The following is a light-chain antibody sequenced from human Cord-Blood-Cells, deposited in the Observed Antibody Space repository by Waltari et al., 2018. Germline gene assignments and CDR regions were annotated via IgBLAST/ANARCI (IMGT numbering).Light chain of an antibody. CDR1: QSVSSY. CDR2: DAS. CDR3: QQRSNWRT. V-gene: IGKV3-11*01. J-gene: IGKJ1*01. Sequence: ELVLPQSPATLSLSPGESATLSCRASQSVSSYLAWYQQKPGQAPRLLIYDASNRATGIPARFSGSGSGTDFTLTISSLEPEDFAVYYCQQRSNWRTFGQGTKVEIK.